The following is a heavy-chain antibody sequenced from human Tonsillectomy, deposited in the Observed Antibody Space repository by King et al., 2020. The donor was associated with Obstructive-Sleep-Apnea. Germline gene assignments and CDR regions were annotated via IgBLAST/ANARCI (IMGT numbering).Heavy chain of an antibody. J-gene: IGHJ4*02. CDR2: ISWNSAGI. Sequence: VQLVESGGGLVQPGRSLRLSCAASGFTFDDYAMHCVRQAPGKGLEWVSGISWNSAGIGYADSVKGRFTISRDNAKNSLYLQMKSLRAGDTALYYCAKDCGDFASGINGWGQGTLVTVSS. CDR1: GFTFDDYA. V-gene: IGHV3-9*01. CDR3: AKDCGDFASGING. D-gene: IGHD3-10*01.